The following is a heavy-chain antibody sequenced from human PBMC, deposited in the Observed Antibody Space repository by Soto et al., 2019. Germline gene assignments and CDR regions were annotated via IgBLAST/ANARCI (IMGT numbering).Heavy chain of an antibody. D-gene: IGHD3-22*01. CDR1: GYTLIMYY. V-gene: IGHV1-46*01. CDR2: INPSGGST. CDR3: ARSPYSSGYYYAIDY. Sequence: VKVSCKASGYTLIMYYIHWMRQAPGQGLEWMGLINPSGGSTTYAQKFQGRVTMTRDTSTSTVYMDLSSLRSEDTAVYYCARSPYSSGYYYAIDYWGQGTQVTVSS. J-gene: IGHJ4*02.